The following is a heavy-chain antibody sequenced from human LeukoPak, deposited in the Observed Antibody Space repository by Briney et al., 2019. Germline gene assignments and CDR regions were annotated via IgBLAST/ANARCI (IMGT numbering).Heavy chain of an antibody. CDR1: GFTFSSYE. CDR3: AREQWTFQY. J-gene: IGHJ1*01. CDR2: ISSSGSTI. D-gene: IGHD6-19*01. Sequence: RGGSLRLSCAASGFTFSSYEMNWVRQAPGKGLEWVSYISSSGSTIYYADSVKGRFTISRDNAKNSLYLQMNSLRAEDTAVYYCAREQWTFQYWGQGTLLTVSS. V-gene: IGHV3-48*03.